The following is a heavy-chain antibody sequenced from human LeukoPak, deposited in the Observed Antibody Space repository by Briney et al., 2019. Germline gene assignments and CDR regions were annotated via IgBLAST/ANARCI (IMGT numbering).Heavy chain of an antibody. CDR1: GGTFSSYA. D-gene: IGHD3-22*01. J-gene: IGHJ4*02. CDR3: ARTALRGNYDSSGYYYGNIDY. CDR2: IIPIFGTA. V-gene: IGHV1-69*05. Sequence: ASVKVSCKASGGTFSSYAISWVRQAPGQGLEWMGGIIPIFGTANYAQKFQGRVTNTTDESMSTAYMELSSLRSEDTAVYYCARTALRGNYDSSGYYYGNIDYWGQGTLVTVSS.